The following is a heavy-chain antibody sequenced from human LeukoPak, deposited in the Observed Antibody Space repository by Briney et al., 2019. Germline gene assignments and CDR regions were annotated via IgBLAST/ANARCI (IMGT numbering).Heavy chain of an antibody. CDR1: GFTFSTYW. J-gene: IGHJ4*02. V-gene: IGHV4-34*01. Sequence: GSLRLSCVASGFTFSTYWMSWVRQSPGKGLEWIGMINYSGNTNYNPSLWSRATISVDTSTNQFSLNQNSVTAADTSVYYCSRGYDYWGQGTLVTVSS. CDR3: SRGYDY. CDR2: INYSGNT.